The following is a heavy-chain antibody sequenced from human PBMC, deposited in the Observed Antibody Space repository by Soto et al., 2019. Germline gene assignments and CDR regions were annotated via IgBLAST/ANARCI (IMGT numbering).Heavy chain of an antibody. Sequence: EVQLVESGGGLVQPGGSPRLSCAASGFVFSSYHMNWVRQAPGKGLEWISYISSSSDNIYYADPVRGRFTISRDNAKNSLYLQMNSLRAEDTAVYYCARDKGYCSSTSCYYDYYMDVWGKGTTVTVSS. J-gene: IGHJ6*03. CDR2: ISSSSDNI. CDR1: GFVFSSYH. V-gene: IGHV3-48*01. D-gene: IGHD2-2*01. CDR3: ARDKGYCSSTSCYYDYYMDV.